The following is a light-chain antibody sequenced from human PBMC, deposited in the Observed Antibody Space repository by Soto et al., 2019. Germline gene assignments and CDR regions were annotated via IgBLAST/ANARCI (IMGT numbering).Light chain of an antibody. V-gene: IGKV1-39*01. Sequence: DIQMTQSPSSLSLSVGDGVTITCRASQTISNYLNWYQQKPGRAPRLLIHAASTLQSGVPSRFSGSGSGTDFTLTFSSMEPEYFATYFCQPSYTTPWTFGLGTKVE. CDR3: QPSYTTPWT. J-gene: IGKJ1*01. CDR1: QTISNY. CDR2: AAS.